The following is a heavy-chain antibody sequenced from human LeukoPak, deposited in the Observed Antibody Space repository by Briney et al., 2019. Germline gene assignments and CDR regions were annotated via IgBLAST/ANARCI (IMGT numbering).Heavy chain of an antibody. CDR2: IYHSGST. CDR1: GGSISSGGYS. J-gene: IGHJ6*03. Sequence: SETLSLTCAVSGGSISSGGYSWSWIRQPPGKGLEWIGYIYHSGSTYYNPSLKSRVTISVDRSKNQFSLKLSSVTAADTAVYYCARQPPYFTIFGVVYNYYMDVWGKGTTVTVSS. CDR3: ARQPPYFTIFGVVYNYYMDV. V-gene: IGHV4-30-2*01. D-gene: IGHD3-3*01.